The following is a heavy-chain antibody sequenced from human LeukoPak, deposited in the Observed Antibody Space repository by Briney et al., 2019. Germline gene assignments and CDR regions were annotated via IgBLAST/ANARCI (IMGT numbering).Heavy chain of an antibody. V-gene: IGHV4-34*01. J-gene: IGHJ4*02. Sequence: SETLSLTCAVYGGSFSGYYWSWIRQPPGKGLEWIGEINHSGSTNHNPSLKSRVTISVDTSKNQFSLKLSSVTAADTAVYYCASSANYYDRIDYWGQGTLVTVSS. CDR1: GGSFSGYY. CDR2: INHSGST. D-gene: IGHD3-22*01. CDR3: ASSANYYDRIDY.